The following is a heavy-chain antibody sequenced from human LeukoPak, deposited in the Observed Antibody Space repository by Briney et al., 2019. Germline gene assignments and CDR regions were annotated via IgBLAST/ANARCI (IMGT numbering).Heavy chain of an antibody. J-gene: IGHJ4*02. CDR2: INSDGSTT. D-gene: IGHD5-18*01. CDR3: ARVYDSYGYGPDY. CDR1: GFTFSSYW. V-gene: IGHV3-74*01. Sequence: QSGGSLRLSCAASGFTFSSYWMHWVRQAPGKGLVWVSRINSDGSTTSYADSVKGRFTTSRDNAKSTLYLQMNSLRAEDTAVYYCARVYDSYGYGPDYWGQGTLVTVSS.